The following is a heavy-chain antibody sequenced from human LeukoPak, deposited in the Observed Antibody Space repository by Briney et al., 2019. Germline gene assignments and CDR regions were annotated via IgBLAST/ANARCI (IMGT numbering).Heavy chain of an antibody. CDR3: ARENVIYGSGKWYFDY. Sequence: SVKVSCKASGGTFSSYAISWVRQAPGQGLEWMGGIIPIFGTANYAQKFQGRVTITADESTSTAYMERSSLRSEDTAVYYCARENVIYGSGKWYFDYWGQGTLVTVSS. V-gene: IGHV1-69*13. CDR1: GGTFSSYA. D-gene: IGHD3-10*01. CDR2: IIPIFGTA. J-gene: IGHJ4*02.